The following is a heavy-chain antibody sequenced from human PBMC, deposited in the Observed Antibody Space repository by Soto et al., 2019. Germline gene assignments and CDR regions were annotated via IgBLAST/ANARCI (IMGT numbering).Heavy chain of an antibody. V-gene: IGHV1-69*13. J-gene: IGHJ5*02. D-gene: IGHD6-6*01. CDR2: IIPIFGTA. Sequence: SVKVSCKASGGTFSSYASSWVRQAPGQGLEWMGGIIPIFGTANYAQKFQGRVTITADESTSTAYMELSSLRSEDTDVYYCARRAARLNWFDPWGQGTLVTVSS. CDR3: ARRAARLNWFDP. CDR1: GGTFSSYA.